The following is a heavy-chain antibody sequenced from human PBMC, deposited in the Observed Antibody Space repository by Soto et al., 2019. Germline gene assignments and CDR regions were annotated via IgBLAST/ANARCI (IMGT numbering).Heavy chain of an antibody. V-gene: IGHV4-31*11. CDR2: IYYTGTT. CDR1: CGSISIGGYY. Sequence: VQLQESGPGLVKPSQTLSLSCAVSCGSISIGGYYWSWIRQHPGKGLEWIGYIYYTGTTYYKSSPKSRVIMSVDKSKNQFSRNLTSVTAADTAVYYCAGDQWFGEPRSQYNWFDSWGQGILVTVAS. CDR3: AGDQWFGEPRSQYNWFDS. J-gene: IGHJ5*01. D-gene: IGHD3-10*01.